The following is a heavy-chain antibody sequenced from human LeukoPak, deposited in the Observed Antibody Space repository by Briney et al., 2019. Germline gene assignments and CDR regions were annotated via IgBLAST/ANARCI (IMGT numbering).Heavy chain of an antibody. J-gene: IGHJ4*02. CDR1: GGSFSNYA. Sequence: ASVKVSCKASGGSFSNYAFSWVRQAPGQGLEWMGRITPIVDIATYIQKFQGRVTITANKFTSTAYMELSSLRSEDTAVYYCARVDEGYYYDSSGYLLYWGQGTLVTVSS. CDR2: ITPIVDIA. V-gene: IGHV1-69*04. D-gene: IGHD3-22*01. CDR3: ARVDEGYYYDSSGYLLY.